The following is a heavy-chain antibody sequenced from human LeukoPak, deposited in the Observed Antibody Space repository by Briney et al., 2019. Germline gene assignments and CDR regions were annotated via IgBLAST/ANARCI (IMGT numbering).Heavy chain of an antibody. V-gene: IGHV3-20*04. CDR2: INWSGGRT. Sequence: GSLRLSCAASGFTFDYYGMNWVRQAPGKGLEWVSGINWSGGRTAYADSVKGRFTISRDNAKNSLYLQMGSLRAEDMAVYYCARRWPARDTVMVSTMIKWYFDLWGRGTLVTVSS. J-gene: IGHJ2*01. CDR1: GFTFDYYG. D-gene: IGHD5-18*01. CDR3: ARRWPARDTVMVSTMIKWYFDL.